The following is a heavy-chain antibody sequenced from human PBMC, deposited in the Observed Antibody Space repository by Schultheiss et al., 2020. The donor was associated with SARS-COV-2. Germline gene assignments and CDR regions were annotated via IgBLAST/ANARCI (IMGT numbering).Heavy chain of an antibody. Sequence: GGSLRLSCSDSGFTLSRYSMNWVRQAPGKGLEWVSSITSISLYIYYADSVKGRFSISRDNSKNTLYLQMNSLRDEDTAVYYCARAFIIGNYVDYFDTWGQGTLVTVSS. J-gene: IGHJ4*02. V-gene: IGHV3-21*04. CDR1: GFTLSRYS. D-gene: IGHD1-7*01. CDR3: ARAFIIGNYVDYFDT. CDR2: ITSISLYI.